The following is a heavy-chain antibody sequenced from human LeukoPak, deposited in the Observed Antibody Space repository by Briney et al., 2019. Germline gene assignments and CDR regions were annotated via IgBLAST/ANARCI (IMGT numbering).Heavy chain of an antibody. CDR2: TYSGGST. CDR3: ARGDSVGYCSSTSCRTDYFDY. V-gene: IGHV3-66*02. D-gene: IGHD2-2*01. Sequence: GGSLRLSCAASGFTVSSNYMSWVRQAPGKGLEWVSVTYSGGSTYYADSVKGRFTISRDNSKNTLYLQMNSLRAEDTAVYYCARGDSVGYCSSTSCRTDYFDYWGQGTLVTVSS. CDR1: GFTVSSNY. J-gene: IGHJ4*02.